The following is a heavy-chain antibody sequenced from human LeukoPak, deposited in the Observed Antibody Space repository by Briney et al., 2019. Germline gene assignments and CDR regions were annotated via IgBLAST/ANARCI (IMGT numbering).Heavy chain of an antibody. D-gene: IGHD3-16*01. CDR1: GFTFTSYA. CDR2: ISSSSSYI. J-gene: IGHJ4*02. Sequence: GGSLRLSCAASGFTFTSYAMSWVRQAPGKGLEWVSSISSSSSYIYYADSVKGRFTISRDNSKNTLYLQMNSLRAEDTAVYYCAKGLGGGFDYWGQGTLVTVSS. CDR3: AKGLGGGFDY. V-gene: IGHV3-23*01.